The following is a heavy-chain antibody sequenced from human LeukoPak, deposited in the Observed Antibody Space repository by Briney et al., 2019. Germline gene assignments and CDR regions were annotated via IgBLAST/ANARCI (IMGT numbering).Heavy chain of an antibody. J-gene: IGHJ5*02. V-gene: IGHV3-23*01. D-gene: IGHD1-1*01. CDR2: ISGSFGNT. CDR1: GFTFSNYG. Sequence: PGGSLRLSCAASGFTFSNYGMSWVRQAPGKGLEWVSSISGSFGNTYYADSVKGRFTISRDNSKNTLFLQMNSLRAEDTAVYYCARDRPRTGTLDPWGQGTLVTVSS. CDR3: ARDRPRTGTLDP.